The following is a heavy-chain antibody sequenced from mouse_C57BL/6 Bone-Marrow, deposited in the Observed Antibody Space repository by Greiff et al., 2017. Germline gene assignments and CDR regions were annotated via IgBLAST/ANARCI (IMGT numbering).Heavy chain of an antibody. CDR1: GYTFTSYW. J-gene: IGHJ3*01. CDR3: AADGYYGFAY. D-gene: IGHD2-3*01. Sequence: VQLQQPGAELVMPGASVKLSCKASGYTFTSYWMHWVKQRPGQGLEWIGEIDPSDSYTNYNQKLKGKSTLTVDKSSSTAYMQLSSLTSEDSAVYYCAADGYYGFAYWGQGTLVTVSA. CDR2: IDPSDSYT. V-gene: IGHV1-69*01.